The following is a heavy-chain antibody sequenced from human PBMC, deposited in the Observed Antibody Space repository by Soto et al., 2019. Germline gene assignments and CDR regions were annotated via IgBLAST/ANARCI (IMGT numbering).Heavy chain of an antibody. CDR1: GFTFSTYG. Sequence: PGGSLRLSCAASGFTFSTYGMNWVRQAPGKGLEWLSSISDSGHYIYYADSVKGRFTISRDNAKNSLFLQMSSLRGEDTAVYYCARSGLALPYSASHWFDPWGHGTLVTVSS. V-gene: IGHV3-21*01. CDR3: ARSGLALPYSASHWFDP. J-gene: IGHJ5*02. CDR2: ISDSGHYI. D-gene: IGHD3-22*01.